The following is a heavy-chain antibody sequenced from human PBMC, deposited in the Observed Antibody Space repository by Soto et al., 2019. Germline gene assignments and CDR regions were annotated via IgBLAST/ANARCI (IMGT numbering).Heavy chain of an antibody. CDR2: IRGNGATI. D-gene: IGHD2-15*01. Sequence: EVQLVESGGGLVQPGGSLRLSCAASGFTFSTYSMNWVRQAPGKGLEWISYIRGNGATIHYADSVKGRFTISRDNAKDSLYLQMNSLRVEDTAVYYCARDPHSLDYWGQGVLVTVSS. CDR1: GFTFSTYS. J-gene: IGHJ4*02. CDR3: ARDPHSLDY. V-gene: IGHV3-48*01.